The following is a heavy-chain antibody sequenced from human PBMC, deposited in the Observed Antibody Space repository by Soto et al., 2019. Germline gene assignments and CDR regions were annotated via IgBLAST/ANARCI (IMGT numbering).Heavy chain of an antibody. CDR1: GYTFTSYY. D-gene: IGHD3-22*01. CDR2: INPSGGST. CDR3: AKSGYYNTFDY. J-gene: IGHJ4*02. V-gene: IGHV1-46*01. Sequence: QVQLVQSGAEVKKPGASVKVSCKASGYTFTSYYMHWVRQAPGQGLEWMGIINPSGGSTSYAQKFQGTVTMTRDTSTSTVYMELSSLRSEDTAVYYCAKSGYYNTFDYWGQGTLVTVSS.